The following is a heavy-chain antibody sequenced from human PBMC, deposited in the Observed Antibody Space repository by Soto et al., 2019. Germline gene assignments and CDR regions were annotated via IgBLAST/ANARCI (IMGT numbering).Heavy chain of an antibody. V-gene: IGHV3-64D*08. Sequence: GGSLRLSCSASGFTFSSYAMHWVRQAPGKGLEYVSAISSNGGSTYYADSVKGRFTISRDNSKNTLYLQMSSLRAEDTAVYYCVKGGVRSSGWYYFDYWGQGTLVTVSS. CDR2: ISSNGGST. D-gene: IGHD6-19*01. CDR3: VKGGVRSSGWYYFDY. CDR1: GFTFSSYA. J-gene: IGHJ4*02.